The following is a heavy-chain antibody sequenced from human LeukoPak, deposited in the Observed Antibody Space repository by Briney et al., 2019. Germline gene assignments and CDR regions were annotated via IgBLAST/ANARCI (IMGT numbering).Heavy chain of an antibody. V-gene: IGHV1-69*13. D-gene: IGHD3-16*02. CDR1: GYTFTSNA. Sequence: GASVKVSCKASGYTFTSNAISWVRQAPGQGLEWMGGIIPIFGTANYAQKFQGRVTITADESTSTAYMELSSLRSEDTAVYYCARDYDYVWGSYRYTKSYYYYMDVWGKGTTVTVSS. CDR3: ARDYDYVWGSYRYTKSYYYYMDV. CDR2: IIPIFGTA. J-gene: IGHJ6*03.